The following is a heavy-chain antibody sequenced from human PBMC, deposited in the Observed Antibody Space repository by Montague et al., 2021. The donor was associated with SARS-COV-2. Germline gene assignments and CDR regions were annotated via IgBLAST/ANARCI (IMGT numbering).Heavy chain of an antibody. CDR3: ARTYYYGSGSYYTYYFDY. D-gene: IGHD3-10*01. CDR1: GFSLSTSGMC. V-gene: IGHV2-70*01. Sequence: PALVKPTQTLTLTCTSSGFSLSTSGMCVSWIRQPPGKALEWLALIDWDDDKYYSTSLKTRLTISKDTSKNQVVLTMTNMDPVDTATYYCARTYYYGSGSYYTYYFDYWGQGTLVTVSS. CDR2: IDWDDDK. J-gene: IGHJ4*02.